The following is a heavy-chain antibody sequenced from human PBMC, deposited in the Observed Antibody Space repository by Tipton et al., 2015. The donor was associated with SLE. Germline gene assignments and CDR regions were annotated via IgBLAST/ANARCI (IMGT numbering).Heavy chain of an antibody. CDR3: ARAGSGMVVTRGGIDAFDI. CDR2: ISASGST. D-gene: IGHD4-23*01. J-gene: IGHJ3*02. CDR1: GGSISSGSYY. V-gene: IGHV4-61*02. Sequence: SLTCTVSGGSISSGSYYWTWIRQPAGKGLEWIGRISASGSTNYNPSLKSRVTISVDTSKNQFSLKLSSVTAADTAVYYCARAGSGMVVTRGGIDAFDIWGQGTMVTVSS.